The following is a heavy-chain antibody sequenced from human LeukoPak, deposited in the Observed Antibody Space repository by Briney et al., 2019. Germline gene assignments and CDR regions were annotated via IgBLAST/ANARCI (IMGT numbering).Heavy chain of an antibody. V-gene: IGHV1-8*01. Sequence: ASVKVSCKASGYTFTSYDINWVRQATGQGLEWMGWMNPNSGNTGYAQKFQGRVTMTRNTSISTAYMELSSLRSEDTAVYYCARTTLFSVGELSFFDYWGQGTLVTVSS. J-gene: IGHJ4*02. D-gene: IGHD3-10*01. CDR2: MNPNSGNT. CDR1: GYTFTSYD. CDR3: ARTTLFSVGELSFFDY.